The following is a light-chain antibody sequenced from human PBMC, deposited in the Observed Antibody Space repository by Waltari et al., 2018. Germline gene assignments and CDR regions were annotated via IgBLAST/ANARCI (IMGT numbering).Light chain of an antibody. CDR1: QSISNW. J-gene: IGKJ1*01. Sequence: DIQMTQSPSTLSVSVGDRVTITCRASQSISNWLAWYQQKPGKAPKLLIYKASNLESGVPSRFSGSGSGTEFTLTISSLQPDDFATYHCQQYDNYWTFGQGTKVEI. V-gene: IGKV1-5*03. CDR2: KAS. CDR3: QQYDNYWT.